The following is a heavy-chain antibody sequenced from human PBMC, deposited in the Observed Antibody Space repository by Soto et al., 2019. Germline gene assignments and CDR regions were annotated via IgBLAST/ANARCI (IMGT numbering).Heavy chain of an antibody. CDR1: GGSISSGGYS. V-gene: IGHV4-30-2*01. D-gene: IGHD3-3*01. J-gene: IGHJ5*02. Sequence: PSETLSLTCAVSGGSISSGGYSWSWIRQPPGKGLEWIGYIYHSGSTYYNPSLKSRVTISVDRSKNQFSLKLSSVTAADTAVYYCARANFDFWSGFRWFDPWGQGTLVTVSS. CDR2: IYHSGST. CDR3: ARANFDFWSGFRWFDP.